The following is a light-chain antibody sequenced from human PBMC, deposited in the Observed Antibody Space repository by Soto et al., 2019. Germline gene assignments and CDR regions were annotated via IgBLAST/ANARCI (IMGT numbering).Light chain of an antibody. Sequence: DIVMTQSPDSLAVSLGERATINCKSSQSVLSSSNNQNYLAWYQQKPGQPPKLLIHWASTRESGVPDRFSGSGSATDFTLTISSLQAEDVAVYYCQQYYSSPYTFGQGTKLEIK. V-gene: IGKV4-1*01. J-gene: IGKJ2*01. CDR2: WAS. CDR1: QSVLSSSNNQNY. CDR3: QQYYSSPYT.